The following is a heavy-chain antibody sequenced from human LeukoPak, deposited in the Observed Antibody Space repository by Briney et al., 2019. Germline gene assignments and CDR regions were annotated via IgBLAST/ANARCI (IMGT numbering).Heavy chain of an antibody. J-gene: IGHJ4*02. CDR3: AKDKTAMELYYFDY. V-gene: IGHV3-9*01. Sequence: GGSLRLSCAASGFTFDDYAMHWVRQAPGKGLEWVSGISWNSGSIGYADSVKGRFTISRDNAKNSLYLQMNSLRAEDTALYYCAKDKTAMELYYFDYWGQGTLVTVSS. CDR2: ISWNSGSI. CDR1: GFTFDDYA. D-gene: IGHD5-18*01.